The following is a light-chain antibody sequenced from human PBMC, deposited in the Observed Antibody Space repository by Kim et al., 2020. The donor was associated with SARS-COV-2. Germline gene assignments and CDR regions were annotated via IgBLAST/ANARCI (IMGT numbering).Light chain of an antibody. CDR2: AAS. CDR1: QDITND. Sequence: SPSIGDRATITCRASQDITNDFGCYQQKPGKAPALLIYAASSLQTGVPSMFAGSGSGTDFTLTISSLQPEDFATYYCLQDYNYPYTFGQGTKLEIK. V-gene: IGKV1-6*01. CDR3: LQDYNYPYT. J-gene: IGKJ2*01.